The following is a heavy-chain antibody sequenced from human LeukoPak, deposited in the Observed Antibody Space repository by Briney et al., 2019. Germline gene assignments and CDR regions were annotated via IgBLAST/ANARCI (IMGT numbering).Heavy chain of an antibody. D-gene: IGHD2-8*02. CDR1: GLTFSTYW. CDR3: VRGGYCTGDNCDSPRKFDY. J-gene: IGHJ4*02. CDR2: IKSDGSQT. V-gene: IGHV3-74*01. Sequence: PGGSLRLSCAATGLTFSTYWMHWVRQAPGKGLVLVSRIKSDGSQTHYADSVKGRFTISRDNAKNTLYLQMNSLRAEDTAVYYCVRGGYCTGDNCDSPRKFDYWGQGTLVTVSS.